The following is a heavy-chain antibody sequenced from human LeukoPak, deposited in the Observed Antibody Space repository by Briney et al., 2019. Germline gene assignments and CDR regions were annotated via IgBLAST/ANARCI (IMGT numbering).Heavy chain of an antibody. D-gene: IGHD6-13*01. V-gene: IGHV1-18*01. Sequence: VASVKVSCKASGYTFTSYAFSWVRQAPGQGLEWMGWISAYNGNTKCAQKFQGRVTMTTDTSTSTAYMEVRSLRSDDTAVYYCARDRSSSWYYFEYWGQGALVTVSS. CDR2: ISAYNGNT. CDR3: ARDRSSSWYYFEY. J-gene: IGHJ4*02. CDR1: GYTFTSYA.